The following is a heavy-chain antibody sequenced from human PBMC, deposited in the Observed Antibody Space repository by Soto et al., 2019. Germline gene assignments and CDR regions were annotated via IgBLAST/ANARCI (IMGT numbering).Heavy chain of an antibody. Sequence: GGALRDPCGASGGTLRPERQSLGRPAPGKGVEWVSGIGCSDGSTYYADSLKGRFTFARDNSKNTLYLKMNSLRAEDTAVYYCAKDRIVSPDPYYYSYMDVWSKGTTDIGSS. CDR2: IGCSDGST. J-gene: IGHJ6*03. D-gene: IGHD3-22*01. CDR1: GGTLRPER. CDR3: AKDRIVSPDPYYYSYMDV. V-gene: IGHV3-23*01.